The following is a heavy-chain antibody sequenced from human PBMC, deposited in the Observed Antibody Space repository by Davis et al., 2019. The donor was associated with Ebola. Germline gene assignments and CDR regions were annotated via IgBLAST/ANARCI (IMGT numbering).Heavy chain of an antibody. D-gene: IGHD5-12*01. V-gene: IGHV6-1*01. CDR1: GDSVSISSGG. CDR2: TYYNSKWYN. CDR3: ARGWLRSGLDY. Sequence: HSQTLSLTCAISGDSVSISSGGYNWIRQSPSRGLEWLGRTYYNSKWYNDYAVSVKSRITINPDTSKNQFSLQLNSVTPEDTAVYYCARGWLRSGLDYWGQGILVTVSS. J-gene: IGHJ4*02.